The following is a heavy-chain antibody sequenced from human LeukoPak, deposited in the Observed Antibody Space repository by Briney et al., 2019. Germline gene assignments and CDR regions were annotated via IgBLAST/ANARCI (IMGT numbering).Heavy chain of an antibody. CDR2: IKQDGSEK. J-gene: IGHJ4*02. CDR1: GFTFSSYW. Sequence: GGSLRLSCAASGFTFSSYWMSWVRQAPGKGLEWVANIKQDGSEKYYVDSVKGRFTISRDNAKNSLYLQMNSLRAEDTAVYYCAREVREDFWSAQDKFDYWGQGTLATVSS. D-gene: IGHD3-3*01. CDR3: AREVREDFWSAQDKFDY. V-gene: IGHV3-7*01.